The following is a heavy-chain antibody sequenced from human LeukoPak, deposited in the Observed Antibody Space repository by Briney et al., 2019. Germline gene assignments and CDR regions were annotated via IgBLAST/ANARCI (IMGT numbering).Heavy chain of an antibody. D-gene: IGHD6-13*01. V-gene: IGHV3-7*01. CDR1: GFTFSSFW. CDR2: IKQDGSEK. CDR3: ARRRSSRIPSYYMDV. Sequence: GGSLRLSCAASGFTFSSFWMSWVRQAPGKGPEWVASIKQDGSEKYYVGSVEGRFTISRDNSKNSLYLQMNSLRAEDTAVYYCARRRSSRIPSYYMDVWGKGTTVTVSS. J-gene: IGHJ6*03.